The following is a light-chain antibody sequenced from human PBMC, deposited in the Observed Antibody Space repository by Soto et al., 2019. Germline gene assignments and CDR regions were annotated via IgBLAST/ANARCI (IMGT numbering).Light chain of an antibody. J-gene: IGKJ4*01. CDR1: QSVGTN. CDR2: GAS. CDR3: QQYDDWPQLT. V-gene: IGKV3-15*01. Sequence: EIVMTQSPVTLSVSPGERATLSCRASQSVGTNLAWYQQKPGQAPGLLISGASTRATGIPARFSGSGSGTEFTLTISSLQSEDFAIYYCQQYDDWPQLTFGGGTKVEIK.